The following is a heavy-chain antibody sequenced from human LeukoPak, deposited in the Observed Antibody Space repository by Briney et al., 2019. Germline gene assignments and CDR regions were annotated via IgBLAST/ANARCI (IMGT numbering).Heavy chain of an antibody. CDR3: ARDFHPVRPTTTGSNFAY. CDR1: GFTFSSYA. D-gene: IGHD1-14*01. Sequence: GGSLRLSCAASGFTFSSYAMHWVRQTPGKGLEWVAVISYDGSNKYYADSVKGRFTISRDNSEDTLYLQMNSLRAEDTAVYYCARDFHPVRPTTTGSNFAYWGQGTLVTVSS. V-gene: IGHV3-30-3*01. CDR2: ISYDGSNK. J-gene: IGHJ4*02.